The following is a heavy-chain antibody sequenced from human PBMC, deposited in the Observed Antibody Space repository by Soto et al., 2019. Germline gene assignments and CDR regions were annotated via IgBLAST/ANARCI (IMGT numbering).Heavy chain of an antibody. V-gene: IGHV3-48*03. J-gene: IGHJ3*02. Sequence: GGSLRLSCAASGFTFSSYEMNWVRQAPGKGLEWVSYISSSGSTIYYADSVKGRFTISRDNAKNSLYLQMNSLRAEDTAVYYCARDSPWVYSSSSEAFDIWGQGTMVTVSS. CDR1: GFTFSSYE. CDR2: ISSSGSTI. D-gene: IGHD6-6*01. CDR3: ARDSPWVYSSSSEAFDI.